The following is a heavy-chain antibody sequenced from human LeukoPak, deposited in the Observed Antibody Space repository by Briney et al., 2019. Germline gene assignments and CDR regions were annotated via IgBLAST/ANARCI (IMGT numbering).Heavy chain of an antibody. CDR3: ARDAPIYDSSGGGAY. D-gene: IGHD3-22*01. CDR2: ISSSGSTI. J-gene: IGHJ1*01. CDR1: GFTFSDYY. V-gene: IGHV3-11*04. Sequence: GGSLRLSCAASGFTFSDYYMRWIRQAPGKELEWVSCISSSGSTIYYADSVKGRFTISRDNAKNSLNLQMNSLRAEDTAVYYCARDAPIYDSSGGGAYWGQGTLVTVSS.